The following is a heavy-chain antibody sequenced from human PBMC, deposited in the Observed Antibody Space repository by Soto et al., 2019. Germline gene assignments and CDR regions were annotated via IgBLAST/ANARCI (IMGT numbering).Heavy chain of an antibody. CDR1: GGSISSSSYY. CDR3: ARHNSMYYFDY. CDR2: IYYSGST. V-gene: IGHV4-39*01. J-gene: IGHJ4*02. D-gene: IGHD1-20*01. Sequence: QLQLQESGPGLVKPSETLSLTCTVSGGSISSSSYYWGWIRQPPGKGLEWIGSIYYSGSTYYNPSLKSRVTISVDTSKNQFSLKLSSVTAADTAVYYCARHNSMYYFDYWGQGTLVTVSS.